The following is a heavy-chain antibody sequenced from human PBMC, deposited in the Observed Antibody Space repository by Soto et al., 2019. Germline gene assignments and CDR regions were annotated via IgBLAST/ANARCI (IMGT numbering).Heavy chain of an antibody. D-gene: IGHD5-12*01. V-gene: IGHV1-18*01. CDR2: ISAYNGNT. CDR1: GYTFTSNG. CDR3: ARALRVATIDGI. Sequence: ASVKVSCKASGYTFTSNGSSWVRQAPGQGLEWMGWISAYNGNTNYAQKLQGRVTMTTDTSTSTAYMELRSLRSDDTAVYYCARALRVATIDGIWGQGTMVTVSS. J-gene: IGHJ3*02.